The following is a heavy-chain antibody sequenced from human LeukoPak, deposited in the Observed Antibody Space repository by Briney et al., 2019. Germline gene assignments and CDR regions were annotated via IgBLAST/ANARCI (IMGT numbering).Heavy chain of an antibody. CDR1: GFTFSSYS. D-gene: IGHD2-2*01. V-gene: IGHV3-21*01. Sequence: PGESLRLSCAASGFTFSSYSMNWVRQAPGKGLEWVSSISSRSDYIYYADSVKGRFTISRDNAKNSLYLQMNSLRAEDTAVYYCARDRGYCSSTSCYGHYYYYYMYVWGKGTTVTVSS. CDR2: ISSRSDYI. CDR3: ARDRGYCSSTSCYGHYYYYYMYV. J-gene: IGHJ6*03.